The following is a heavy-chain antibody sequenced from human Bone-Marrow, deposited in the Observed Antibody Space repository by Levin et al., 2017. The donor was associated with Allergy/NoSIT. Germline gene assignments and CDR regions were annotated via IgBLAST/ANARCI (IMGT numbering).Heavy chain of an antibody. D-gene: IGHD3-3*01. CDR2: ISSSGSTI. V-gene: IGHV3-11*01. J-gene: IGHJ6*02. CDR1: GFTFSDYY. CDR3: ARGWSHNYYYYYGMDV. Sequence: GGSLRLSCAASGFTFSDYYMSWIRQAPGKGLEWVSYISSSGSTIYYADSVKGRFTISRDNAKNSLYLQMNSLRAEDTAVYYCARGWSHNYYYYYGMDVWGQGTTVTVSS.